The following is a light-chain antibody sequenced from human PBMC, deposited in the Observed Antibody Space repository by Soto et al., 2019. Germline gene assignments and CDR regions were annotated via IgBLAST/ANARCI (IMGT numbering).Light chain of an antibody. V-gene: IGKV3-20*01. CDR2: GAS. CDR3: QQYNNSPWT. Sequence: EIVLTQSPGTLSLSPGERATLSCRASQSVSSSYLAWYQQKPGQAPRLLIYGASSRATGIPDNFSGSGSGTDFTLTISRLEPEDFAVYYCQQYNNSPWTFSQGTKVEVK. CDR1: QSVSSSY. J-gene: IGKJ1*01.